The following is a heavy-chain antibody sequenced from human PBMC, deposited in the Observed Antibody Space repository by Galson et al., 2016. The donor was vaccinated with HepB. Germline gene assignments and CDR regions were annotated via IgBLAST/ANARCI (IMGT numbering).Heavy chain of an antibody. CDR2: IIVIFGTA. Sequence: SVKVSCKASGGTFRSQTISWVRQAPGQGPEWMGGIIVIFGTASYAQKFQGRVTITADESTSTAYMEVSSLTSEDTAVYYCARSPIFGLDIWGQGTMITVSS. J-gene: IGHJ3*02. V-gene: IGHV1-69*13. CDR3: ARSPIFGLDI. CDR1: GGTFRSQT. D-gene: IGHD3-9*01.